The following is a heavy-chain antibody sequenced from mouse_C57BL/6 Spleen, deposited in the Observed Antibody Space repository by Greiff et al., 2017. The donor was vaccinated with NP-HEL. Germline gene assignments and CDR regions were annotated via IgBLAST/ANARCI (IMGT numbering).Heavy chain of an antibody. CDR1: GYTFTDYN. D-gene: IGHD2-10*01. V-gene: IGHV1-22*01. CDR3: ASLLFAY. J-gene: IGHJ3*01. CDR2: INPNNGGT. Sequence: EVQLQQQSGPELVKPGASVKMSCKASGYTFTDYNMHWVKQSHGKSLEWIGYINPNNGGTSYNQKFKGKATLTVEKSSSTVYLELSRLTSDDSAVYYCASLLFAYWGQGTLVTVSA.